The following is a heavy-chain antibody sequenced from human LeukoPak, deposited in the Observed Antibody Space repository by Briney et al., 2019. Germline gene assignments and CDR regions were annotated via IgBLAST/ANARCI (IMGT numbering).Heavy chain of an antibody. CDR3: AKDHPGGIGGLSFDY. Sequence: HPGGSLRLSCAASGFTFSSYAMSWVRQAPGKGLKWVSAISGSGGSTYYADSVKGRFTISRDNSMNTLYLQMNSLRAEDTAVYYCAKDHPGGIGGLSFDYWGQGTLVTVSS. CDR2: ISGSGGST. J-gene: IGHJ4*02. CDR1: GFTFSSYA. D-gene: IGHD1-14*01. V-gene: IGHV3-23*01.